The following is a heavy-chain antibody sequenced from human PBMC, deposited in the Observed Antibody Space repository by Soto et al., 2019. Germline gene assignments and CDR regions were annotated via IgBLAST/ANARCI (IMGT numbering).Heavy chain of an antibody. J-gene: IGHJ4*02. CDR1: GFTFSSYA. V-gene: IGHV3-23*01. CDR3: AKGGSVAGTFDY. Sequence: EVQLLESGGGLVQPGGSLRLSCAASGFTFSSYAMSWVRQAPGKGLEWVSAISGSGGSTYYADSVKGRFTISRDNSKNTLYLQMNSMRAEDTAVYYCAKGGSVAGTFDYWGQGTLVTVSS. D-gene: IGHD6-19*01. CDR2: ISGSGGST.